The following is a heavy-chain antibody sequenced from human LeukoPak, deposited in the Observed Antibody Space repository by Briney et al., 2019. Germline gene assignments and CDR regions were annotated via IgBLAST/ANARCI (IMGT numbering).Heavy chain of an antibody. V-gene: IGHV4-39*01. CDR2: IYYSGST. J-gene: IGHJ4*02. Sequence: SETLSLTCTVSGGSISSSSYYWGWIRQPPGKGLEWIGSIYYSGSTYYNPSLKSRVTISVDTSKNQFSLKLSSVTAADTAVYYCARQYSSGWSTYYFDYWGQGTLVTVSS. D-gene: IGHD6-19*01. CDR3: ARQYSSGWSTYYFDY. CDR1: GGSISSSSYY.